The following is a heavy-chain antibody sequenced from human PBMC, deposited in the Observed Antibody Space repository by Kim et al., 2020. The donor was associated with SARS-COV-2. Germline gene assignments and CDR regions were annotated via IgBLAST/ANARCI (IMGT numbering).Heavy chain of an antibody. Sequence: SETLSLTCTVSGGSISSYYWSWNRQPPGKGLEWIGYIYYSGSTNYNPSLKSRVTISVDTSKNQFSLKLSSVTAADTAVYYCARGTYYYGSSGDNWFDPWGQPTLVTVSS. V-gene: IGHV4-59*01. CDR2: IYYSGST. CDR1: GGSISSYY. CDR3: ARGTYYYGSSGDNWFDP. J-gene: IGHJ5*02. D-gene: IGHD3-22*01.